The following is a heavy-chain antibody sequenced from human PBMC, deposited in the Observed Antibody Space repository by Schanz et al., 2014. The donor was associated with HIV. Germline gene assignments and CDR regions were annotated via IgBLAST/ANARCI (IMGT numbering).Heavy chain of an antibody. CDR1: GYTFTSYD. Sequence: QVQLVQSGAEVKKPGASVKVSCKASGYTFTSYDINWVRQAPGQGLEWMGWISAYKGNTNYAQKLQGRVTMTTDTYTNTAYMELRRLRSDDTAVYYCARWGRGCSGGSCYWGYYGMDVWGQGTTVTVSS. V-gene: IGHV1-18*01. D-gene: IGHD2-15*01. CDR2: ISAYKGNT. CDR3: ARWGRGCSGGSCYWGYYGMDV. J-gene: IGHJ6*02.